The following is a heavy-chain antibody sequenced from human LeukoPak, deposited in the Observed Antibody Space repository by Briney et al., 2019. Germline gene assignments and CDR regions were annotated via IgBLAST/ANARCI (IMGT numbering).Heavy chain of an antibody. Sequence: GGSLRLSCTASGFTFGDCAMSWFRQAPGKGLEWVGFIRSTTYGETTEYAASVRGSFTISRDDSRSIAYLQMNSLRAEDTAVYYCAKVQVGSSGYYPTSWFDPWGQGTLVTVSS. D-gene: IGHD3-22*01. CDR3: AKVQVGSSGYYPTSWFDP. CDR1: GFTFGDCA. CDR2: IRSTTYGETT. V-gene: IGHV3-49*03. J-gene: IGHJ5*02.